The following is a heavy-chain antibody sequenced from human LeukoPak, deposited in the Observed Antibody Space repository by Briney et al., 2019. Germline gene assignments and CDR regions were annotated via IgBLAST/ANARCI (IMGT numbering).Heavy chain of an antibody. CDR3: ARVTYYDFWSGYYIGVGWFDP. CDR2: INHSGST. V-gene: IGHV4-34*01. Sequence: PSETLSLTCAVHGGSFSGYYWSWIRQPPGKGLEWIGEINHSGSTNYNPSLKSRVTISVDTSKNQFSLKLSSVTAADTAVYYCARVTYYDFWSGYYIGVGWFDPWGQGTLVTVSS. J-gene: IGHJ5*02. D-gene: IGHD3-3*01. CDR1: GGSFSGYY.